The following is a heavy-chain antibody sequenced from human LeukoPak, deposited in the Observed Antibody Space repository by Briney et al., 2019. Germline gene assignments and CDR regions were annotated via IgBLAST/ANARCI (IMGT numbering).Heavy chain of an antibody. V-gene: IGHV1-46*01. Sequence: ASVKVSCKASGYTFTSYYMHWVRQAPGQGLEWMGIINPSGGSTSYAQKFQGRVTMTRDTSTSTVYMELSSLRSEDTAVYYCARGNTIFGVVIIPLDYWGQGTLVTVSS. CDR3: ARGNTIFGVVIIPLDY. D-gene: IGHD3-3*01. J-gene: IGHJ4*02. CDR2: INPSGGST. CDR1: GYTFTSYY.